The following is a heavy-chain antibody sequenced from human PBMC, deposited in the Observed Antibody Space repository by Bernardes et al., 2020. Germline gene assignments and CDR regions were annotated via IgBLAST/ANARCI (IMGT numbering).Heavy chain of an antibody. CDR1: GFTFSSFA. D-gene: IGHD1-26*01. CDR3: AKTYSGNYNYFDY. J-gene: IGHJ4*02. CDR2: INVSGGST. Sequence: GGSLRLSCAASGFTFSSFAMSWVRQAPGKGLEWVSIINVSGGSTYYADSVRGRFTISRDNSKNTLCLQMNSLRAEDTAVYYCAKTYSGNYNYFDYWGQGTLVAVSS. V-gene: IGHV3-23*01.